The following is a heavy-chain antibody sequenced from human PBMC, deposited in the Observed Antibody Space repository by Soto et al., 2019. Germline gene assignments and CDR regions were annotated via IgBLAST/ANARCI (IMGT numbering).Heavy chain of an antibody. CDR2: ISGSGGST. Sequence: HPGGSLRLSCEASVLTLTTYAMSWVRQSPGKGLDWVSGISGSGGSTYYADSVKGRFTISRDNSKNTLYLQMNTLRPEDTAVYYCAKESGYSFDFWGLGTLVTVSS. CDR1: VLTLTTYA. D-gene: IGHD5-12*01. CDR3: AKESGYSFDF. J-gene: IGHJ4*02. V-gene: IGHV3-23*01.